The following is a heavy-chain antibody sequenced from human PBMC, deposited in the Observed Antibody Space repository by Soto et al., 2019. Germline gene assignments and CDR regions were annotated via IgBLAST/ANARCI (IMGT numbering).Heavy chain of an antibody. Sequence: ASVKVSCKASGYTFTTYGISWVRQAPGQGLEWMGWINTHNGNTNYAQNFQGRVIMTADTSTSTAYMELRSLRSDDTAVYYCTREGSAPYYYYGMDAWGQGPTVTVSS. CDR1: GYTFTTYG. CDR2: INTHNGNT. CDR3: TREGSAPYYYYGMDA. J-gene: IGHJ6*02. V-gene: IGHV1-18*01. D-gene: IGHD3-10*01.